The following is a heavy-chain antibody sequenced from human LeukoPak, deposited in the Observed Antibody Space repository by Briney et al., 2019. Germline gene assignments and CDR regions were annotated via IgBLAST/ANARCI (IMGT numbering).Heavy chain of an antibody. V-gene: IGHV1-2*02. J-gene: IGHJ6*02. CDR3: AKAPYGDYYYAMDV. CDR2: INPNSAGT. D-gene: IGHD4-17*01. CDR1: GDTFTGYY. Sequence: ASVKVSCKASGDTFTGYYIHWVRQAPGQGLEWMGWINPNSAGTNYAQKFQGRVTMTRDTSISTAYMELSRLRSDDTAVYYCAKAPYGDYYYAMDVWGQGTTVTVSS.